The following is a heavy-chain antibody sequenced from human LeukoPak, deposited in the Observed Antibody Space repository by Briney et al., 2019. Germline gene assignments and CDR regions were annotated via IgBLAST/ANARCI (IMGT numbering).Heavy chain of an antibody. Sequence: GGSLRLSCAASGFTFSTCGMHWVSRAPRKGLVWVSLVNPDGSSTVYADSAKGRFTISRDNAKNTLYLHMNSLRDEDTAVYYCARHPQLDYWGQGTLVTVSS. J-gene: IGHJ4*01. V-gene: IGHV3-74*01. CDR3: ARHPQLDY. CDR2: VNPDGSST. CDR1: GFTFSTCG.